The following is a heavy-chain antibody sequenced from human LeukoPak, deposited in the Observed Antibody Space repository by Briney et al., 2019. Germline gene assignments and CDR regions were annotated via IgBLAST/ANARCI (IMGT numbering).Heavy chain of an antibody. CDR3: ARVVVAAAGWFDP. Sequence: KSGGSLRLSCAASGFTFSDYYMSWIRQAPGKGLEWVSYSSSSGSTIYYADSVKGRFTISRDNAKNSLYLQMNSLGAEDTAVYYCARVVVAAAGWFDPWGQGTLVTVSS. CDR1: GFTFSDYY. J-gene: IGHJ5*02. D-gene: IGHD2-15*01. V-gene: IGHV3-11*01. CDR2: SSSSGSTI.